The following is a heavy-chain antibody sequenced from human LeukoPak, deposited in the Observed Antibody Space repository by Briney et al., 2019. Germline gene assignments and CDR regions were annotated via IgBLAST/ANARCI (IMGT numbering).Heavy chain of an antibody. Sequence: GGSLRLSCAASGFTFSSYAMSWVRQAPGKGLEWVSAISGSGGSTYYADSVKGRFTISRDNSKNTLYLQMNSLRAEDTAVYYRAKDGTRGIAARPGWGQGTLVTVSS. J-gene: IGHJ4*02. D-gene: IGHD6-6*01. CDR2: ISGSGGST. CDR1: GFTFSSYA. V-gene: IGHV3-23*01. CDR3: AKDGTRGIAARPG.